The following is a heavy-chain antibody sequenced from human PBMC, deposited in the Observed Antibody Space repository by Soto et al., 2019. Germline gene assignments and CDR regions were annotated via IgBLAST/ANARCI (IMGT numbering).Heavy chain of an antibody. Sequence: QVQLQESGPGLVKPSETLSLTCTVSGASISGYYWSWIRKSAGKGLEWIGRIYATGTTDYNPSLKSRVMMSVDTSKKQFSLKLTTVTAADTAVYYCVRDGTKTLRDWFDPWGQGISVTFSS. CDR1: GASISGYY. J-gene: IGHJ5*02. CDR3: VRDGTKTLRDWFDP. V-gene: IGHV4-4*07. CDR2: IYATGTT. D-gene: IGHD1-1*01.